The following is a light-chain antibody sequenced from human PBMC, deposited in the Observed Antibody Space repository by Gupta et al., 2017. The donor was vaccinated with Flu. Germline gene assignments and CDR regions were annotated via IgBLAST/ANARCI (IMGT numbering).Light chain of an antibody. CDR1: QSVTSSY. V-gene: IGKV3-20*01. CDR3: QQYGSLPIT. J-gene: IGKJ5*01. CDR2: GAS. Sequence: EIALTQSPGTLSLSPGERATLSCRASQSVTSSYLAWYQQKPGQAPRLLIYGASSRATGIPDRFSGSGSGTDFTLTISRLEPEDFAVCYCQQYGSLPITFGQGTRLEIK.